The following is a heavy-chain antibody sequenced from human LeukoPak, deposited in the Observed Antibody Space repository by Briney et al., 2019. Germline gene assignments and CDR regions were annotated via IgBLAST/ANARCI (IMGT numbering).Heavy chain of an antibody. CDR1: GFTFSSYG. CDR3: ARGDGLDY. V-gene: IGHV3-30*03. J-gene: IGHJ4*02. CDR2: ISYDGSNK. Sequence: GGSLRLSCAASGFTFSSYGMHWVRQAPGKGLEWVAVISYDGSNKYYADSVKGRFTISRDNSKNTLYLQMNSLRAEDTAVYYCARGDGLDYWGQGTLVTVSS.